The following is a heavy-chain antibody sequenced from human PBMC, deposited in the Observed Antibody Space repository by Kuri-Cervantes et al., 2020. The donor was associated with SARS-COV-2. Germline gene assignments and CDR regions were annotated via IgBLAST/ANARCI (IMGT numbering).Heavy chain of an antibody. Sequence: SETLSLTCAVYGGSFSGYYWSWIRQPPGKGLEWIGEINHSGSTNYNPPLKSRVTISVDTSKNQFSLKLSSVTAADTAVYYCARGPLWSGYYMWGQGTLVTVSS. J-gene: IGHJ4*02. CDR2: INHSGST. CDR1: GGSFSGYY. V-gene: IGHV4-34*01. D-gene: IGHD3-3*01. CDR3: ARGPLWSGYYM.